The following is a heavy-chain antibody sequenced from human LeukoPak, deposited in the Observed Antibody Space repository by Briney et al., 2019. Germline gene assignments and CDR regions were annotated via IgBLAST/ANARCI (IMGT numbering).Heavy chain of an antibody. CDR2: INHSGST. CDR3: ARDGSGWYIGGYWFDY. D-gene: IGHD6-19*01. CDR1: GGSFSGYY. J-gene: IGHJ4*02. V-gene: IGHV4-34*01. Sequence: PETLSLTCAVYGGSFSGYYWSWIRQPPGKGLEWIGEINHSGSTNYNPSLKSRVTISVDTSKNQFSLKLSSVTAADTAVYYCARDGSGWYIGGYWFDYWGQGTLVTVSS.